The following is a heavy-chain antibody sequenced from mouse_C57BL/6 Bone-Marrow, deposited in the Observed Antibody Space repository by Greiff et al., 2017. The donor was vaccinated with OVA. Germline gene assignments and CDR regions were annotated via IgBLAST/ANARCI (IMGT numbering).Heavy chain of an antibody. J-gene: IGHJ1*03. V-gene: IGHV1-75*01. Sequence: VQLQESGPELVKPGASVKISCKASGYTFTDYYINWVKQRPGQGLEWIGWIFPGSGSTYYNEKFKGKATLTVDKSSSTAYMLLSSLTSEDSAVYFCARSGDYDGYWYFDVWGTGTTVTVSS. D-gene: IGHD2-4*01. CDR2: IFPGSGST. CDR3: ARSGDYDGYWYFDV. CDR1: GYTFTDYY.